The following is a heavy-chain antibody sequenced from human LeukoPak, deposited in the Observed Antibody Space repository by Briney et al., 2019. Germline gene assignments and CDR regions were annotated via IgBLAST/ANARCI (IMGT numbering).Heavy chain of an antibody. CDR3: LLWSERTYYYYMDV. J-gene: IGHJ6*03. CDR1: GFTFSSYS. Sequence: GGSLRLSCAASGFTFSSYSMNWVRQAPGKGLERVSYISSSSSTIYYEDSAKGRFTTFRDNAKNSLYLQMDGLRAGGTAVYYCLLWSERTYYYYMDVWGKGTTVTVSS. CDR2: ISSSSSTI. V-gene: IGHV3-48*04. D-gene: IGHD3-10*01.